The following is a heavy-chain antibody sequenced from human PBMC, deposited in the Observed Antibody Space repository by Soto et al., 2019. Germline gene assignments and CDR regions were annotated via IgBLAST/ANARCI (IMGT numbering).Heavy chain of an antibody. J-gene: IGHJ4*02. D-gene: IGHD6-13*01. V-gene: IGHV3-30-3*01. CDR1: GFTFSSYA. Sequence: VQLVESGGGVVQPGRSLRLSCAASGFTFSSYAMHWVRQAPGKGLEWVAVISYDGSNKYFADSVKGRFTISRDNSKDTLYLQMNSLRAEDTAVYYCARAKYSSSRYHFDYWGQGTLVTVSS. CDR3: ARAKYSSSRYHFDY. CDR2: ISYDGSNK.